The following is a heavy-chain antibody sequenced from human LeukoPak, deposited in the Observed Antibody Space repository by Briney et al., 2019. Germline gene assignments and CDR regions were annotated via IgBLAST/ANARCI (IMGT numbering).Heavy chain of an antibody. V-gene: IGHV1-69*05. J-gene: IGHJ5*02. D-gene: IGHD2-21*02. CDR3: AREVVTPDNWFDP. CDR2: IIPIFGTA. CDR1: GGTFSSYA. Sequence: ASVKVSCKASGGTFSSYAISWVRQAPGQGFEWMGRIIPIFGTANYAQKFQGRVTITTDESTSTAYMELSSLRSEDTAVYSCAREVVTPDNWFDPWGQGTLVTVSS.